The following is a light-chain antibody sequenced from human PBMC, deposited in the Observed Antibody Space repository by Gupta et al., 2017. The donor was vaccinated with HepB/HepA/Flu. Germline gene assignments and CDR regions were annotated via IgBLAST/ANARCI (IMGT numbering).Light chain of an antibody. V-gene: IGLV1-47*01. CDR3: AAWDDSLSVV. Sequence: QSVLTQSPSASGTPGQRVTISCSGSSSNIGNNNVYWYQQLPGTAPKLLIYRNDQRPSGVPDRFSGSKSGTSASLAISGLRSEDDADDYCAAWDDSLSVVFGGGTKLTVL. CDR1: SSNIGNNN. CDR2: RND. J-gene: IGLJ3*02.